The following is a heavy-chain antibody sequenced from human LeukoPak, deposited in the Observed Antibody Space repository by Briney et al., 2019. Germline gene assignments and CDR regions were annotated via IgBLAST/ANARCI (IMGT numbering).Heavy chain of an antibody. V-gene: IGHV3-11*01. CDR2: ISSSGSTR. J-gene: IGHJ4*02. CDR1: GFTFSDYY. D-gene: IGHD3-22*01. Sequence: GGSLRFSCAASGFTFSDYYMNWIRQAPGKGLEWVSYISSSGSTRYYADSVKGRFTISRDNAKNSLYLQMNSLRAEDTAVYYCARVAGGTSGYENDHWGQGTLVTVSS. CDR3: ARVAGGTSGYENDH.